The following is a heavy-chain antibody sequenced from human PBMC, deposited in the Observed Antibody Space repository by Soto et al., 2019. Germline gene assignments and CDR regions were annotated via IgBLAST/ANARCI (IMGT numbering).Heavy chain of an antibody. D-gene: IGHD3-3*01. CDR2: ISYDGSNK. CDR1: GFTFSSYG. Sequence: PGGSLRLSCAASGFTFSSYGMHWVRLAPGEGLEWVAVISYDGSNKNYADSVKGRFTISRDISRNTLYLQMNSLRAEDTAVYYCAKDLQLDFWSGRYYRGLDVWGQGTTVTVSS. CDR3: AKDLQLDFWSGRYYRGLDV. V-gene: IGHV3-30*18. J-gene: IGHJ6*02.